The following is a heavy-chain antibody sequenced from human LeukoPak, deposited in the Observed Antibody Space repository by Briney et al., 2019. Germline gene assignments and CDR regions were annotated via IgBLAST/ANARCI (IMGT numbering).Heavy chain of an antibody. J-gene: IGHJ3*02. CDR3: ARDGLGGAFDI. V-gene: IGHV3-30*01. CDR1: GFTFRSHA. Sequence: GSLRLSCAASGFTFRSHAMHWVRQDPGKGLEWVAVISYDGGNTYYVDSVKSRFTISRDNAKNTLYLQMNSLRPEDTAVYYCARDGLGGAFDIWGQGTTVTVSS. CDR2: ISYDGGNT.